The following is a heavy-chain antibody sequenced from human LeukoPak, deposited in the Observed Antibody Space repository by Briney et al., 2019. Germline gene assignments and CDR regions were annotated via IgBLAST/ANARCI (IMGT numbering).Heavy chain of an antibody. J-gene: IGHJ3*02. CDR2: VYSSGST. CDR3: ARSGTRSGGAFDI. V-gene: IGHV4-59*08. Sequence: SETLSLTCTVSGGSISGYYWTWIRQSPGKGLEWIAYVYSSGSTNYNPSLHSRVTISLDTSKNQFSLKLSSVTAADTAVYFCARSGTRSGGAFDIWGQGTMVTVSS. CDR1: GGSISGYY. D-gene: IGHD4-23*01.